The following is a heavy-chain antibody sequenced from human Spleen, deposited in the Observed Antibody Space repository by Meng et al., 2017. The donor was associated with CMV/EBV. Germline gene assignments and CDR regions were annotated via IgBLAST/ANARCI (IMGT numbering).Heavy chain of an antibody. Sequence: GESLKISCAASGFTFSSYAMHWVRQAPGKGLEWVAVISYDGSNKYYADSVKGRFTISRDNSKNTLYLQMNSLRAEDTALYYCAKDSGYYYGSGSETYFDYWGQGTLVTVSS. J-gene: IGHJ4*02. CDR1: GFTFSSYA. CDR2: ISYDGSNK. V-gene: IGHV3-30-3*01. CDR3: AKDSGYYYGSGSETYFDY. D-gene: IGHD3-10*01.